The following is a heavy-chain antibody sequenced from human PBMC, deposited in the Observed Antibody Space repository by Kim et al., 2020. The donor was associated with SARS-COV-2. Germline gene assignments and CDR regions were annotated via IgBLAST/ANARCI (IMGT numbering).Heavy chain of an antibody. CDR3: ARDRDNILET. J-gene: IGHJ5*02. CDR2: RNE. D-gene: IGHD3-3*01. Sequence: RNEDYADAVRGRFTISRDNSKNTVFLQMNSLRDDDTGVYFCARDRDNILETWGQGTLVTVSS. V-gene: IGHV3-30*01.